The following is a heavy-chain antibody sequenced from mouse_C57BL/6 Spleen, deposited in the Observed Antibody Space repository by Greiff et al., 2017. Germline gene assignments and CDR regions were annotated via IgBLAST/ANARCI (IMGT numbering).Heavy chain of an antibody. CDR2: ISSGSSTI. CDR1: GFTFSDYG. V-gene: IGHV5-17*01. CDR3: SRDLYYGNPYDY. J-gene: IGHJ2*01. D-gene: IGHD2-1*01. Sequence: VQLKESGGGLVKPGGSLKLSCAASGFTFSDYGMHWVRQAPEKGLEWVAYISSGSSTIYYADTVKGRFTISRDNAKNTLFLQMTILRSEDTAMYDCSRDLYYGNPYDYWGQGTTLTFSS.